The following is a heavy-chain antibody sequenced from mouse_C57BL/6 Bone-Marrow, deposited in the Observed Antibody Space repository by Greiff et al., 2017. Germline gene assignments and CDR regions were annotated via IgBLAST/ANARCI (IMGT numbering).Heavy chain of an antibody. CDR2: IDPSDSYT. Sequence: VQLQQPGAELVRPGTSVKLSCKASGYTFTSYWMHWVKQRPGQGLEWIGVIDPSDSYTNYNQKFKGKATLTVDTSSSTAYMQLSSLPSEDSAVYYCASPYYGSSYYWGQGTTLTVSS. D-gene: IGHD1-1*01. J-gene: IGHJ2*01. CDR1: GYTFTSYW. V-gene: IGHV1-59*01. CDR3: ASPYYGSSYY.